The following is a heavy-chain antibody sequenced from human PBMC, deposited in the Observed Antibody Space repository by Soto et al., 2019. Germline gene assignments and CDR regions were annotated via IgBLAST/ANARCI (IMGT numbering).Heavy chain of an antibody. CDR1: GGSISSYY. CDR3: ARVKAWGSYYSGLHYLDH. CDR2: IYYSGST. J-gene: IGHJ4*02. V-gene: IGHV4-59*01. Sequence: PSETLSLTCTVSGGSISSYYWSWIRQPPGKGLEWIGYIYYSGSTNYNPSLKSRVTISVDTSKNQFSLKLSSVTAADTAVYYCARVKAWGSYYSGLHYLDHWGQRTLVTVSS. D-gene: IGHD1-26*01.